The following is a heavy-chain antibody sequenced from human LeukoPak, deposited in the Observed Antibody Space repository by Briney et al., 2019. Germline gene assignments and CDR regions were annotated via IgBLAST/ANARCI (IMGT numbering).Heavy chain of an antibody. J-gene: IGHJ6*02. CDR3: ARGKYLYGPRGYYYSGIDH. V-gene: IGHV1-2*02. CDR2: INPNSGGN. D-gene: IGHD3-10*01. Sequence: ASVTVSCKGSGYTFTGYYMHWVRRAPGQGLEWMGWINPNSGGNNCAQKFQGTVTMTRDTSIRTAYMEPSRMRSDATGWYFCARGKYLYGPRGYYYSGIDHWGQGTTVTVSS. CDR1: GYTFTGYY.